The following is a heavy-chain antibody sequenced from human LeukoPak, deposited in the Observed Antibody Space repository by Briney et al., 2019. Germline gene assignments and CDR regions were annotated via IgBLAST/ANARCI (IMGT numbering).Heavy chain of an antibody. V-gene: IGHV4-39*07. CDR1: GGSISSSSYY. J-gene: IGHJ5*02. D-gene: IGHD3-3*01. CDR2: IYYSGST. CDR3: ARDYSYYDFWSGYAPNNWFDP. Sequence: SETLSLTCTVSGGSISSSSYYWGWIRQPPGEGLEWIGSIYYSGSTYYNPSLKSRVTISVDTSKNQFSLKLSSVTAADTAVYYCARDYSYYDFWSGYAPNNWFDPWGQGTLVTVSS.